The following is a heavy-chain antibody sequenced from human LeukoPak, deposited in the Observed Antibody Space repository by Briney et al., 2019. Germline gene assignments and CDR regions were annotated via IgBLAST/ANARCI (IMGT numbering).Heavy chain of an antibody. CDR3: ARLHFHGSGSSDY. CDR1: GGSISSYY. V-gene: IGHV4-59*08. J-gene: IGHJ4*02. D-gene: IGHD3-10*01. Sequence: SETLSLTCTVSGGSISSYYWSWIRQPPGKGLEWIGYIYYSGSTNYNPSLKSRVTMSVDTSKNQFSLRLSSVTAADTAVYYCARLHFHGSGSSDYWGQGTLVTVPS. CDR2: IYYSGST.